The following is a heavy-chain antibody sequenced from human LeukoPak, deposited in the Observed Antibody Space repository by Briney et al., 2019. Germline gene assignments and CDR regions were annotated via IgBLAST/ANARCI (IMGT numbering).Heavy chain of an antibody. V-gene: IGHV3-48*01. Sequence: GGSLRLSCAASGFTFSNYGMHWVRQAPGKGLEWVSYISSSSSTIYHADSVKGRFTISRDNAKNSLYLQMNSLRAEDTAVYYCARDLNWETYWGQGTLVSVSS. CDR1: GFTFSNYG. J-gene: IGHJ4*02. CDR3: ARDLNWETY. CDR2: ISSSSSTI. D-gene: IGHD7-27*01.